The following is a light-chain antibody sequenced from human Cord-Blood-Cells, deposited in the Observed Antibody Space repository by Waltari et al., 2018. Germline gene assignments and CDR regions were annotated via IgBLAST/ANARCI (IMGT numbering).Light chain of an antibody. CDR1: NIGSKN. J-gene: IGLJ2*01. CDR3: QVWDSSNVV. Sequence: SYELTQPLSVSVALGQTARITCGGNNIGSKNVHWYQQKPGQSPGRVIYGESNRPSGIPERFSGSNSGNTATLTISRAQAGDEADYYCQVWDSSNVVFGGGTKLTVL. V-gene: IGLV3-9*01. CDR2: GES.